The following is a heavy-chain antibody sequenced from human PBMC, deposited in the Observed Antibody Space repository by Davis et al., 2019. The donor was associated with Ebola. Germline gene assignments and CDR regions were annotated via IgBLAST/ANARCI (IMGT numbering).Heavy chain of an antibody. D-gene: IGHD2-2*01. Sequence: PGGSLRLSCAIYGGSFRGSYWGWIRQSPGKGLEWIGSIFHTGNTYYSSSLKSRVTISVDTSKNQFSLNLRSVTAADTAVYYCGRMQKSRGYYVAYWGQGTLVTVSS. CDR2: IFHTGNT. J-gene: IGHJ4*02. CDR1: GGSFRGSY. V-gene: IGHV4-38-2*01. CDR3: GRMQKSRGYYVAY.